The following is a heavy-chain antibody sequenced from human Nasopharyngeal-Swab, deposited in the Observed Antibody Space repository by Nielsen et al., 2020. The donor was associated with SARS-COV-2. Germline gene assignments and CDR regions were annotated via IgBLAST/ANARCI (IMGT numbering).Heavy chain of an antibody. Sequence: ASVKVSCKASGYTFTGYYMHWVRQAPGQGLECMGRIYPNSGGTNSAQKFKGRVTMTRDTSISTAYMELSRLRSDDTAAYYCARDPTSVAGTGDYYYGMDVWGQGTTVTVSS. CDR2: IYPNSGGT. CDR1: GYTFTGYY. V-gene: IGHV1-2*06. CDR3: ARDPTSVAGTGDYYYGMDV. D-gene: IGHD6-19*01. J-gene: IGHJ6*02.